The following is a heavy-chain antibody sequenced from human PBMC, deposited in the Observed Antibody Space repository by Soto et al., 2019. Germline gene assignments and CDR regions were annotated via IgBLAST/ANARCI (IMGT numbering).Heavy chain of an antibody. J-gene: IGHJ4*02. CDR3: ATSQNYVWGSTLLFDY. CDR1: GYPFSNYG. V-gene: IGHV1-69*06. Sequence: SVKVSCKTSGYPFSNYGITWVRQAPGQPLEWMGGIIPIFGTANYAQKFQGRVTITADKSTSTAYMELSSLRSEDTAVYYCATSQNYVWGSTLLFDYWGQGTLVTVSS. CDR2: IIPIFGTA. D-gene: IGHD3-16*01.